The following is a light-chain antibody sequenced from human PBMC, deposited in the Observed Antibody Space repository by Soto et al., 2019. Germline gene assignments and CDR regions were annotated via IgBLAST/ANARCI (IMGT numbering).Light chain of an antibody. CDR2: AAS. V-gene: IGKV1-9*01. CDR3: QQLNSYPLT. CDR1: QGISSY. Sequence: DIQLTQSPSFLSASVGDRVTITCRASQGISSYLAWYQQKPGKAPKLLIYAASTLQSGVPSRFSGSGSGTEFTLTFSSLQPEDFATYSCQQLNSYPLTFGGGTKVEIK. J-gene: IGKJ4*01.